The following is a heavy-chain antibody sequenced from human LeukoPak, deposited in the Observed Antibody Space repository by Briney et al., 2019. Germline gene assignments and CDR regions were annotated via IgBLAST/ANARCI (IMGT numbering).Heavy chain of an antibody. V-gene: IGHV3-7*01. CDR3: ARFRYCTNGVCPYYFDY. CDR1: GFTFSSFW. J-gene: IGHJ4*02. D-gene: IGHD2-8*01. CDR2: IKQDGNEK. Sequence: GGSLRLSCAASGFTFSSFWMSWVRQAPGKGLEWVANIKQDGNEKYYVDSVKGRFTISRDNAKNSLYLQMNSLRAEDTAVYYCARFRYCTNGVCPYYFDYWGQGTLVTVSS.